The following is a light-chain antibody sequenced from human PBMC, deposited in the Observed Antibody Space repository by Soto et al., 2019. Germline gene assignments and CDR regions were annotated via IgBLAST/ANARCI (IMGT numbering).Light chain of an antibody. CDR3: QQRHMWPIT. V-gene: IGKV3-11*01. J-gene: IGKJ5*01. CDR2: DAY. Sequence: EVVLTQSPVTLSLSPGERATLSCRASQSFRGLLAWYQQKPGQAPRLISYDAYNRATGIPPRFSGSGSGTEFTLTISSLEPEDSAVYYCQQRHMWPITFGQGTRLEIK. CDR1: QSFRGL.